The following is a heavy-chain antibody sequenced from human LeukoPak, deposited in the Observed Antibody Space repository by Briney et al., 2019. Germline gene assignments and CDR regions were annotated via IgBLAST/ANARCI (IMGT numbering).Heavy chain of an antibody. CDR1: GFTLSSYA. D-gene: IGHD3-10*01. J-gene: IGHJ4*02. CDR2: ISGSGGST. V-gene: IGHV3-23*01. CDR3: AKDRAELLWFGGILDY. Sequence: GGSLRLSCAASGFTLSSYAMSWVRQAPGKGLEWVSAISGSGGSTYYADSVKGRFTISRDNSKNTLYLQMNSLRAEDTAVYYCAKDRAELLWFGGILDYWGQGTLVTVSS.